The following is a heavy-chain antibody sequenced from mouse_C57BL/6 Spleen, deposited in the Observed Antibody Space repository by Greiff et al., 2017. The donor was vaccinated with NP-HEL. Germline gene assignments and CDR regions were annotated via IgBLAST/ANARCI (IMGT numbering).Heavy chain of an antibody. CDR1: GYAFSSYW. J-gene: IGHJ4*01. V-gene: IGHV1-80*01. CDR2: IYPGDGDT. D-gene: IGHD1-1*01. CDR3: ARRADYYGSSPYYAMDY. Sequence: QVQLQQSGAELVKPGASVKISCKASGYAFSSYWMNWVKQRPGKGLEWIGQIYPGDGDTNYNGKFKGKATLTADKSSSTAYMQLSSLTSEDSAVYFCARRADYYGSSPYYAMDYWGQGTSVTVSS.